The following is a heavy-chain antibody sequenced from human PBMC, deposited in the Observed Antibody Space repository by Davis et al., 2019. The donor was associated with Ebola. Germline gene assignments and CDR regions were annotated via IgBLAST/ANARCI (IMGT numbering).Heavy chain of an antibody. CDR2: TYYRSKWFV. V-gene: IGHV6-1*01. CDR1: GDSVPRHSAA. J-gene: IGHJ4*02. D-gene: IGHD3-22*01. Sequence: SQTLSLTCAISGDSVPRHSAARTCIRLSPSRGLEWLGRTYYRSKWFVDYAVTVKSRITINPDTSKNQFSLQLTSVTPEDTAVYYCARDPPYDQGYDYWGQGTLVTVAS. CDR3: ARDPPYDQGYDY.